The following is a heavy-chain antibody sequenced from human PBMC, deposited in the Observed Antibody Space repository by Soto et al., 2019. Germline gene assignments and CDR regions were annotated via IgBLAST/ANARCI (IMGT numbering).Heavy chain of an antibody. CDR3: ARVPLEDGYNPEFSYYYGMDV. Sequence: PGGSLRLSCAASGFTFSSYSMNWVRQAPGKGLEWVSYISGSSRTIYYADSVRGRFTISRDNAKNSLYLQMNSLRADDTAVYFCARVPLEDGYNPEFSYYYGMDVWGQGTTVTVSS. CDR2: ISGSSRTI. J-gene: IGHJ6*02. V-gene: IGHV3-48*01. D-gene: IGHD5-12*01. CDR1: GFTFSSYS.